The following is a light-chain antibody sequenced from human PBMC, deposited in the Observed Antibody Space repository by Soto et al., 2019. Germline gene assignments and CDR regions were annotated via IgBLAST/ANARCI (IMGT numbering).Light chain of an antibody. Sequence: AIRMTQSPSSFSASTGDRVTITCRASQGISSYLAWYQQKPGKAPKLLIYAASTLQSGVPSRFSGSGXXTXFXLTISCLQSEDFATYYCQQYYSYPLTFGGGTKVEIK. CDR2: AAS. CDR1: QGISSY. J-gene: IGKJ4*01. CDR3: QQYYSYPLT. V-gene: IGKV1-8*01.